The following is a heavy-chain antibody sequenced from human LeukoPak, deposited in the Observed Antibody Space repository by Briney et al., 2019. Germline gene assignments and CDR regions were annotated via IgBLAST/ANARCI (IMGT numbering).Heavy chain of an antibody. CDR1: GFTFSSYS. Sequence: GGSLRVSCAASGFTFSSYSMNWVRQAPGKGLEWVSSISSRSSYIYYADSVKGRFTISRDNAKNSLYLQMNSLRAEDTAVYYCARGVGGGMDVWGRGTTVTVSS. CDR3: ARGVGGGMDV. J-gene: IGHJ6*02. V-gene: IGHV3-21*01. D-gene: IGHD1-26*01. CDR2: ISSRSSYI.